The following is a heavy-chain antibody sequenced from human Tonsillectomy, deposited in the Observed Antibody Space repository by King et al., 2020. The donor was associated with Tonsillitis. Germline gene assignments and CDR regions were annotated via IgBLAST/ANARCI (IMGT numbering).Heavy chain of an antibody. V-gene: IGHV4-39*01. CDR3: ARRVGPYVFDY. D-gene: IGHD1-26*01. Sequence: LQLQESGPGLVKPSETLSLTCSVSGGSISSSIYYWDWIRQPPGKGPEWIGGIFYSGTTYYNPSLKRRVTISVDTSKNQFSLNLTSVTAADTAVYYCARRVGPYVFDYWGQGTLVTVSS. J-gene: IGHJ4*02. CDR1: GGSISSSIYY. CDR2: IFYSGTT.